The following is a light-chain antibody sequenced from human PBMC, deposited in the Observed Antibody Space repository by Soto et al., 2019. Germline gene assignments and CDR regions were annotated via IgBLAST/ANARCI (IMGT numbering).Light chain of an antibody. CDR3: QQYYNTPYT. CDR1: QSVLYHSNTKPY. Sequence: DIVMTQSPDSLAVSLGERATINCKSSQSVLYHSNTKPYLAWYQQKPGQPPKLRNYWASNQESGVPDRFSGIRSGKELPLTISSVQTEDVSVYYCQQYYNTPYTVGQGTKLEIK. V-gene: IGKV4-1*01. CDR2: WAS. J-gene: IGKJ2*01.